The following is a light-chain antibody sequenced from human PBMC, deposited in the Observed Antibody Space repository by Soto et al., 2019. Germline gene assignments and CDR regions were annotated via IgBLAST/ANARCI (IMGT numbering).Light chain of an antibody. CDR2: GAS. J-gene: IGKJ1*01. CDR1: QSVSSRY. V-gene: IGKV3-20*01. CDR3: QQYGSPPWT. Sequence: EIVLTQSPGTLSLSPGERATLSCRASQSVSSRYLGWYQQRFGQAPRLLIYGASSRATGIPDRFSGSGSGTDFTLTISSLEPEDFVVYYCQQYGSPPWTFGQGTKVDIK.